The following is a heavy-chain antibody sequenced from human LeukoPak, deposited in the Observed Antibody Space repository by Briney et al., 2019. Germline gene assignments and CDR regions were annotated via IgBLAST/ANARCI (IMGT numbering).Heavy chain of an antibody. J-gene: IGHJ5*02. CDR3: TREGGIVGATETYNWFDP. CDR2: IIPIFGTT. Sequence: SVKVSCKASGYTFTSYAISWVRQAPGQGLEWMAGIIPIFGTTNYAQKFQGRVTITADESTSTAYMELSSLRSEDTAVYYCTREGGIVGATETYNWFDPWGQGTLVTVSS. D-gene: IGHD1-26*01. V-gene: IGHV1-69*13. CDR1: GYTFTSYA.